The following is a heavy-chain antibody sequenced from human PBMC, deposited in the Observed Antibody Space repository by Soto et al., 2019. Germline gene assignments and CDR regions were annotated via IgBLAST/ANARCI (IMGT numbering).Heavy chain of an antibody. V-gene: IGHV3-30*18. CDR3: AKEFGSTWIDH. CDR2: MSYDGTKE. Sequence: GGSLRLSCAASGFTLTTYGMHWVRQAPGKGLEWVAAMSYDGTKEYYADSVKGRFTISRDSSRNTLFLQLNSLRAEDTAVYYCAKEFGSTWIDHWGEGTLVTVS. J-gene: IGHJ4*02. D-gene: IGHD6-13*01. CDR1: GFTLTTYG.